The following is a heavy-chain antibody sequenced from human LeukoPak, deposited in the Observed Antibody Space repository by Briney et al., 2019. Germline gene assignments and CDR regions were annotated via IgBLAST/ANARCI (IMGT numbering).Heavy chain of an antibody. D-gene: IGHD6-13*01. CDR2: IYYSGST. CDR1: GGSISSYY. J-gene: IGHJ3*02. Sequence: NPSETLSLTCTVSGGSISSYYWSWIRQPPGKGLEWIGYIYYSGSTNYNPSLKSRVTISVDTSKNQFSLKLSSVTAADTAVYYCAREGAGYSSSWYGREDAFDIWGQGTMVTVSS. V-gene: IGHV4-59*01. CDR3: AREGAGYSSSWYGREDAFDI.